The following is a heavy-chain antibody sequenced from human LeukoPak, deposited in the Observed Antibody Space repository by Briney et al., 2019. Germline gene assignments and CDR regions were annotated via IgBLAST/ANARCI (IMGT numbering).Heavy chain of an antibody. J-gene: IGHJ3*02. CDR2: INPSGGSP. CDR1: GYTFTSYY. D-gene: IGHD2-2*01. V-gene: IGHV1-46*01. Sequence: ASVKVSCKASGYTFTSYYMHWVRQAPGQGLEWMGIINPSGGSPSYAQKFQGRVTMTRDTSTSTVYMELSSLRSEDTAVYYCARETGKPQLSHDAFDIWGQGTMVTVSS. CDR3: ARETGKPQLSHDAFDI.